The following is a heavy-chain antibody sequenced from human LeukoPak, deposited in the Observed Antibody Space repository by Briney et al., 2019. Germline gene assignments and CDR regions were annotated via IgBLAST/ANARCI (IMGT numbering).Heavy chain of an antibody. V-gene: IGHV3-13*01. CDR3: TRGRYGMDV. CDR1: GFTFSDYD. CDR2: IGIVGDT. J-gene: IGHJ6*02. Sequence: GGSLRLACAASGFTFSDYDMHWVRQAAGKSLEWVSGIGIVGDTHYPGAVKGRFTISRENAKNSLYLQMNSLRAGDTAVYYCTRGRYGMDVWGQGTTVTVFS.